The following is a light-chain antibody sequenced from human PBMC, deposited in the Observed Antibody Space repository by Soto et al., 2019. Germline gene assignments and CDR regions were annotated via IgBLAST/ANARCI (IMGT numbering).Light chain of an antibody. J-gene: IGKJ1*01. Sequence: EIVLTQSPATLSLSPGERATLSCRASQSVSSYLAWYQQKPGQAPRLFIYDASNRATGIPARFSGSGSGTDFSLTISSLEPEDFGVYYCQQRSNWPRGTFGQGTKVEIK. CDR2: DAS. CDR1: QSVSSY. V-gene: IGKV3-11*01. CDR3: QQRSNWPRGT.